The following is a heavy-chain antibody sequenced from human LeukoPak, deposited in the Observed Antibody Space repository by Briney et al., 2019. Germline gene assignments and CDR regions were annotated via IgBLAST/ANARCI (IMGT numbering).Heavy chain of an antibody. V-gene: IGHV4-59*01. J-gene: IGHJ6*03. D-gene: IGHD6-13*01. CDR1: GGSISSYY. CDR2: IYYSGST. CDR3: ARDYGIAAAGDYYMDV. Sequence: SETLSLTCTVSGGSISSYYWSWIRQPPGKGLEWIGYIYYSGSTNYNPSLKSRVTISVDTSKNQFSLKLSSVTAADTAVYYCARDYGIAAAGDYYMDVWGKGTTVTVSS.